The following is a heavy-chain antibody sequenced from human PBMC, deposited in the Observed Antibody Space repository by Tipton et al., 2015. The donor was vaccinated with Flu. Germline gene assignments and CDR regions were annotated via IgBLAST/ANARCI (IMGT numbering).Heavy chain of an antibody. CDR2: IYSSGST. V-gene: IGHV4-4*07. CDR3: ARFSVRGESDY. J-gene: IGHJ4*02. D-gene: IGHD3-10*01. Sequence: TLSLTCTVSGGSINSYYWSWIRQSAGKGLEWIGRIYSSGSTNYNPSLKSRVTMSVDTSKNQFSLKMSSVTAADTAVYYCARFSVRGESDYWGQGILVAVSS. CDR1: GGSINSYY.